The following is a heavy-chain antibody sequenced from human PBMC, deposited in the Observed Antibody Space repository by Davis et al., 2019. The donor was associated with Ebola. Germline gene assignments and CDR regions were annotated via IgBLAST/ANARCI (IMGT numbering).Heavy chain of an antibody. CDR3: ARVGGGSGGYYFDY. CDR2: IYYSGST. V-gene: IGHV4-59*01. D-gene: IGHD2-15*01. CDR1: GGSISSYY. J-gene: IGHJ4*02. Sequence: SQTLSLTCAVSGGSISSYYWSWIRQPPGKGLEWIGYIYYSGSTNYNPSLKSRVTISVDTSKNQFSLKLSSVTAADTAVYYCARVGGGSGGYYFDYWGQGTLVTVSS.